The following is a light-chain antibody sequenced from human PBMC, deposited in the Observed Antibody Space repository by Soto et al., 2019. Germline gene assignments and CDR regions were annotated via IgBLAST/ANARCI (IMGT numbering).Light chain of an antibody. CDR1: SSDVGSYNL. J-gene: IGLJ2*01. CDR3: CSYASSSTLV. V-gene: IGLV2-23*02. Sequence: QSALTQPASVSGSPGQSITISCTGTSSDVGSYNLVSWYQQHPGKAPKLMIYEVSKRPSGVSNRFSGSKSGNTASLTISGLQAEDEADYYCCSYASSSTLVFGGGTKLPVL. CDR2: EVS.